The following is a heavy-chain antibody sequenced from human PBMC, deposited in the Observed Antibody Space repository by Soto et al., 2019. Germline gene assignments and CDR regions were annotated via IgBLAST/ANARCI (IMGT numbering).Heavy chain of an antibody. Sequence: PGGSLRLSCAASGFTFDDYAMHWVRQAPGKGLEWVSGISWNSGSIGYADSVKGRFTISRDNAKNSLYLQMNSLRAEDTALYYCAKGVKDDFWSGYYTYWGQGTLVTVSS. J-gene: IGHJ4*02. CDR3: AKGVKDDFWSGYYTY. CDR2: ISWNSGSI. D-gene: IGHD3-3*01. V-gene: IGHV3-9*01. CDR1: GFTFDDYA.